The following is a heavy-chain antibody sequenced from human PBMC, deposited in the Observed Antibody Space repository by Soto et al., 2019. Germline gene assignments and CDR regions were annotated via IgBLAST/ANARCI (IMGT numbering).Heavy chain of an antibody. J-gene: IGHJ6*02. Sequence: PSETLSLTCAVSGGSISSGNWWSWVRQPPGKGLEWIGEIYHSGSTNYNPSLKSRVTISVDKSKNQFSLKLSSVTAADTAVYYCARERDCSSTSCYDPNYYGMDVWGQGTTVTVSS. CDR3: ARERDCSSTSCYDPNYYGMDV. V-gene: IGHV4-4*02. CDR1: GGSISSGNW. CDR2: IYHSGST. D-gene: IGHD2-2*01.